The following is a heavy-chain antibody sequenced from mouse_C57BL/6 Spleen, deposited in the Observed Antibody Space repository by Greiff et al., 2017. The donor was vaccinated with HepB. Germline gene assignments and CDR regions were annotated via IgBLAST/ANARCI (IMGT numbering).Heavy chain of an antibody. V-gene: IGHV1-50*01. Sequence: QVQLKQPGAELVKPGASVKLSCKASGYTFTSYWMQWVKQRPGQGLEWIGEIDPSDSYTNYNQKFKGKATLTVDTSSSTAYMQLSSLTSEDSAVYYCARREVKAFFAYWGQGTLVTVSA. CDR3: ARREVKAFFAY. CDR1: GYTFTSYW. CDR2: IDPSDSYT. D-gene: IGHD2-2*01. J-gene: IGHJ3*01.